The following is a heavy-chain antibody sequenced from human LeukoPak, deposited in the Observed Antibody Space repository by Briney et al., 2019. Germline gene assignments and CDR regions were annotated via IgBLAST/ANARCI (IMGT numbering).Heavy chain of an antibody. CDR3: ARDWPDSSGYWIDY. J-gene: IGHJ4*02. CDR1: GDSVSSNSAA. CDR2: TYYRSKWYN. V-gene: IGHV6-1*01. D-gene: IGHD3-22*01. Sequence: SQTLSLTCAISGDSVSSNSAAWNWIRQSPSRGLEWLGRTYYRSKWYNDYAVSVKSRITINPDTSKNQFSLKLSSVTAADTAVYYCARDWPDSSGYWIDYWGQGTLVTVSS.